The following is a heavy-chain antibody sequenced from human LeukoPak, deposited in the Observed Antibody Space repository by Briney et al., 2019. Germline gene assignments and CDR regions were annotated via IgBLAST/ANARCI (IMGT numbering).Heavy chain of an antibody. CDR1: GGSISSGSYY. Sequence: PSETLSLTCTVSGGSISSGSYYWSWIRQPAGKGLEWIGRIYTSGSTNYNPSLKSRVTISVDTSKNQFSPKLSSVTAADTVVYYCARGYCSSTSCYEKWFDPWGQGTLVTVSS. V-gene: IGHV4-61*02. CDR3: ARGYCSSTSCYEKWFDP. CDR2: IYTSGST. J-gene: IGHJ5*02. D-gene: IGHD2-2*01.